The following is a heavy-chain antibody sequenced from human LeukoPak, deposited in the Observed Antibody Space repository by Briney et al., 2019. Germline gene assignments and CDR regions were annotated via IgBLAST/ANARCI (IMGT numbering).Heavy chain of an antibody. CDR1: GYTFTSYD. J-gene: IGHJ5*02. D-gene: IGHD2-2*01. Sequence: GASVKVSCKASGYTFTSYDINWVRQATGQGLEGMGWMNPNSGNTGYAQKFQGRVTMTRNTSISTAYMELSSLRSEDTAVYYCARGILVYCSSTSCYQRFDPWGQGNLVTVSS. CDR2: MNPNSGNT. V-gene: IGHV1-8*01. CDR3: ARGILVYCSSTSCYQRFDP.